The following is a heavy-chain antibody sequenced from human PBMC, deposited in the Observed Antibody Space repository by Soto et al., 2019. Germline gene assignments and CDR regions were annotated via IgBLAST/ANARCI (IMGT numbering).Heavy chain of an antibody. D-gene: IGHD5-18*01. Sequence: QVQLQESGPGLVKPSQTLSLTCTVSGGSISSGGYYWSWIRQHPGKGLGWIGYIYYSGSTYYNPSLKSRVTISVDTSKNQFSLKLSSVTAADTAVYYCARDPGGDRRTRLRYYGMDVWGQGTTVTVSS. V-gene: IGHV4-31*03. CDR2: IYYSGST. J-gene: IGHJ6*02. CDR1: GGSISSGGYY. CDR3: ARDPGGDRRTRLRYYGMDV.